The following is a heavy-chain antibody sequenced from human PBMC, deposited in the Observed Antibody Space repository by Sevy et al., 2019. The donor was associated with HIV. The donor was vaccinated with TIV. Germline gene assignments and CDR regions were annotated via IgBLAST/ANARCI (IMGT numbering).Heavy chain of an antibody. V-gene: IGHV1-69-2*01. CDR3: ARGDCTSANCYNGGHFDF. Sequence: ASVKVSCKVSGYTFSDYYLHWVQQAPGKGLEWMGVVDPEEGETIYAETFQGRLTITADMSKDTVHMELRFLTSEDTAVYYCARGDCTSANCYNGGHFDFWGQGTLVTVSS. D-gene: IGHD2-2*01. CDR1: GYTFSDYY. J-gene: IGHJ4*02. CDR2: VDPEEGET.